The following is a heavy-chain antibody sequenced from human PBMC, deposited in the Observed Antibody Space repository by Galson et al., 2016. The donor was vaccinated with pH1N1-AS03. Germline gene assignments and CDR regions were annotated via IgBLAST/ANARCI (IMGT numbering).Heavy chain of an antibody. D-gene: IGHD5-18*01. CDR3: ARTSGYSSHWALDI. CDR2: IYSGVSADT. CDR1: GYSFVSYW. J-gene: IGHJ3*02. V-gene: IGHV5-51*01. Sequence: QSEAEVKKPGESLKISCKGSGYSFVSYWSGWVRQMPGKGLEWMGVIYSGVSADTRYSPSFQGQVTISADKSISTAYLQWSSLKASDSAIYYCARTSGYSSHWALDIWGQGTMVTVSS.